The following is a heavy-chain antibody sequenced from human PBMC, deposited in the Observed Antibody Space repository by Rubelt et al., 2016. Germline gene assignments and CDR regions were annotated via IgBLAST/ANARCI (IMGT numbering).Heavy chain of an antibody. CDR2: ISYSGST. Sequence: QVQLQESGPGLVKPSQTLSLTCTVSGGSISSGSFYWSWLRQHPGKGLEWIGYISYSGSTDYNPSLKSRVTISLDTCKNQVVLKLTAGTAAEMAVYYCARDLRVRGVTGVFDYWGQGTLVTVSS. J-gene: IGHJ4*02. CDR1: GGSISSGSFY. D-gene: IGHD3-10*01. CDR3: ARDLRVRGVTGVFDY. V-gene: IGHV4-31*03.